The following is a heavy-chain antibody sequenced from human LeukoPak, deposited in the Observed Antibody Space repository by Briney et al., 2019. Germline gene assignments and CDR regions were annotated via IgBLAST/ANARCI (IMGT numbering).Heavy chain of an antibody. CDR1: GFTFSSYD. D-gene: IGHD6-13*01. CDR3: ARSPGMYSSSWYIY. CDR2: ISYDGSNK. J-gene: IGHJ4*02. V-gene: IGHV3-30-3*01. Sequence: GRSLRLSCAASGFTFSSYDMHWVRQAPGKGLEWVAVISYDGSNKYYADSVKGRFTISRDNSKNTLYLQMNSLRAEDTAVYYCARSPGMYSSSWYIYRGQGTLVTVS.